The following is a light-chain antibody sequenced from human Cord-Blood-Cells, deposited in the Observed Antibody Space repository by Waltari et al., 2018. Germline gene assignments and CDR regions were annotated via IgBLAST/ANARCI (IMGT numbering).Light chain of an antibody. J-gene: IGKJ2*03. V-gene: IGKV3-20*01. Sequence: EIVLTQSPGTLSLSPGESATLSCRASQSVSSSYLDWYQQKPGQAPRLLIYGASSRATGIPDRFSGSGSGTDFTLTISRLEPEDFAVYYCQQYGSSYSFGQGTKLEIK. CDR3: QQYGSSYS. CDR2: GAS. CDR1: QSVSSSY.